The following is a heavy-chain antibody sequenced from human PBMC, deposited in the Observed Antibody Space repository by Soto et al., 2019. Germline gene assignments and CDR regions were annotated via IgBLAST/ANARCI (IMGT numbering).Heavy chain of an antibody. CDR2: ISYDGSLQ. J-gene: IGHJ4*02. CDR3: ARTYSSSWNYLHY. D-gene: IGHD2-2*01. V-gene: IGHV3-30*04. Sequence: QVHLVEAGGGVVQPGRSLTLSCAASGFTFDSHTMHWVRQTPGKGLEWVAYISYDGSLQDHADSVKGRFSISRDNGRNTVFLEMNSLRPEDSAVYYCARTYSSSWNYLHYWGQGTLVTVSS. CDR1: GFTFDSHT.